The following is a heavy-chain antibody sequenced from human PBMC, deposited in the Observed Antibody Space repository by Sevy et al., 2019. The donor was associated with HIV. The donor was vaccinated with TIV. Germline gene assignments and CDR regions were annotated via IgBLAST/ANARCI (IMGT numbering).Heavy chain of an antibody. D-gene: IGHD2-15*01. Sequence: GGSLRLSCAASGFTFSTYSMNWVRQAPGKGLEWVSSISSSSSYMYYADSVKGRFTISRDNDKNSLYLQMNSLRSEDTAVYYCATGGGYCSGGSCSNFDYWGQGTLVTFSS. CDR3: ATGGGYCSGGSCSNFDY. J-gene: IGHJ4*02. CDR2: ISSSSSYM. CDR1: GFTFSTYS. V-gene: IGHV3-21*01.